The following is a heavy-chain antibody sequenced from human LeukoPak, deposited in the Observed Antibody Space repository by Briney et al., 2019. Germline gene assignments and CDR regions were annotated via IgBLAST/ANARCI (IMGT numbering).Heavy chain of an antibody. CDR2: IYYSGST. D-gene: IGHD1-1*01. V-gene: IGHV4-59*01. CDR3: ARDLAVWGTTGTEVPYYYYYMDV. CDR1: GGSISSYY. J-gene: IGHJ6*03. Sequence: SETLSLTCTVSGGSISSYYWSWIRQPPGKGLEWIGYIYYSGSTNYNPSLKSRVTISVDTSKNQFSLKLSSVTAADTAVYYCARDLAVWGTTGTEVPYYYYYMDVWGKGTTVTVSS.